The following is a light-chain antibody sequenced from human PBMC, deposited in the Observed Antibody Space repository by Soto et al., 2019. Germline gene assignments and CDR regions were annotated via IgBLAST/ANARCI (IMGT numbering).Light chain of an antibody. Sequence: QSVLTQPPSVSAAPGQTVTISCSGSSSNIGSKYVSWYQHIPGTAPKLLIYEDNKRPSGVPDRISGSKSDTSATLGITGLQTGDEADFYCVSWDTSLSGKVFGGGTKLTVL. V-gene: IGLV1-51*01. CDR1: SSNIGSKY. CDR2: EDN. J-gene: IGLJ2*01. CDR3: VSWDTSLSGKV.